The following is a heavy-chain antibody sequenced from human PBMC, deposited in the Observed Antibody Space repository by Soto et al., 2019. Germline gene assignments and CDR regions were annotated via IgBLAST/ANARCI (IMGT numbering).Heavy chain of an antibody. CDR3: AKGGYLYGLDP. CDR2: ISESGDNA. Sequence: EVQLLEYGGGLAQPGGSLRLSCAASGFPFNTYAMSWVRQAPGKGPEWVSAISESGDNAFYADSVQGRFTISRDNSYNILYLHMNSLRSEATALYFCAKGGYLYGLDPWGQGTLVTVSS. V-gene: IGHV3-23*01. J-gene: IGHJ5*02. CDR1: GFPFNTYA. D-gene: IGHD5-18*01.